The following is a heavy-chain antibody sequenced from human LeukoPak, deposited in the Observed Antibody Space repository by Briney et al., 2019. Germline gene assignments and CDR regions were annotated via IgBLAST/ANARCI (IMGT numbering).Heavy chain of an antibody. J-gene: IGHJ6*03. Sequence: SETLSLTCTVSGGSISSYYWSWIRQPPGKGLEWIGYIYYSGSTNYNPSLKSRVTISVDTPKNQFSLKLSSVTAADTAVYYCARQSSGSYPGYYMDVWGKGTTVTISS. V-gene: IGHV4-59*01. CDR1: GGSISSYY. D-gene: IGHD1-26*01. CDR2: IYYSGST. CDR3: ARQSSGSYPGYYMDV.